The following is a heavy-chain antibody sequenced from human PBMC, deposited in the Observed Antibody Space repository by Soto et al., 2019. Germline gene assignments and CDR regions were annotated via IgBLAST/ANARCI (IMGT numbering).Heavy chain of an antibody. CDR3: ARDRGVAPPVAGNTHYYYYMDG. CDR1: GYSFTNYG. Sequence: QDQLVQSGVEVKKPGASVKVSCKASGYSFTNYGITWVRQAPGQGFEWMGWISAYNGNTNYAQKFQGRVNLTTDASTSTAYLELRSLRSDDTAVYYCARDRGVAPPVAGNTHYYYYMDGWGKGTTVTVSS. V-gene: IGHV1-18*01. J-gene: IGHJ6*03. CDR2: ISAYNGNT. D-gene: IGHD6-19*01.